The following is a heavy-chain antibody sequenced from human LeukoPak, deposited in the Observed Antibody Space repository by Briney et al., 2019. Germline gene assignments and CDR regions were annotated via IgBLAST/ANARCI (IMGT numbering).Heavy chain of an antibody. J-gene: IGHJ4*02. CDR2: IKSKPAGGTI. CDR1: GXTFSNAW. CDR3: ATGGNYLDF. D-gene: IGHD1-26*01. Sequence: NPGGSLRLSCAGSGXTFSNAWVNWVRQAPGKGQEWVARIKSKPAGGTIDYVAPVKGRFIISRDDSRNTVFLQMNSLKTEDTGVYYCATGGNYLDFWGQGTLVTVSS. V-gene: IGHV3-15*01.